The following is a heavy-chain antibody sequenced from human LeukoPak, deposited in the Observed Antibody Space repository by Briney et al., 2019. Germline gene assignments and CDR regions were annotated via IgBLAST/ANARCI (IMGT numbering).Heavy chain of an antibody. CDR2: IWYDGSNK. Sequence: GGSLRLSCAVSGFTFSSYGMHWVRQAPGKGLEWVAVIWYDGSNKYYADSVKGRFTISRDNSKNTLYLQMNSLRAEDTAVYYCAREPSDGNRGSGSLTYGMDVWGQGTTVTVSS. J-gene: IGHJ6*02. D-gene: IGHD3-10*01. V-gene: IGHV3-33*01. CDR3: AREPSDGNRGSGSLTYGMDV. CDR1: GFTFSSYG.